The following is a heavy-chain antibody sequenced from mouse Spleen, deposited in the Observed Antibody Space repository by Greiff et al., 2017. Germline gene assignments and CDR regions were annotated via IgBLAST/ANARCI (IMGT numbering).Heavy chain of an antibody. J-gene: IGHJ2*01. V-gene: IGHV1-50*01. CDR3: ARSTDY. CDR1: GYTFTSYW. CDR2: IDPSDSYT. Sequence: VKLQQPGAELVKPGASVKLSCKASGYTFTSYWMQWVKQRPGQGLEWIGEIDPSDSYTNYNQKFKGKATLTVDTSSSTAYMQLSSLTSEDSAVYYCARSTDYWGQGTTLTVSS.